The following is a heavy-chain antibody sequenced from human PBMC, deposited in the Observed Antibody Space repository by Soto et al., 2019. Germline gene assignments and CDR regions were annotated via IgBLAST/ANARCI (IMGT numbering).Heavy chain of an antibody. CDR3: AGSWYYYYGMDV. V-gene: IGHV1-3*01. CDR2: INAGNGNT. D-gene: IGHD6-13*01. Sequence: ASVKVSFKASGYTLTSYAMHWVRQAPGQRLEWMGWINAGNGNTKYSQRFQGRVTITRDTSASTAYMELSSLRSEDTAVYYCAGSWYYYYGMDVWGQGTTVTVSS. CDR1: GYTLTSYA. J-gene: IGHJ6*02.